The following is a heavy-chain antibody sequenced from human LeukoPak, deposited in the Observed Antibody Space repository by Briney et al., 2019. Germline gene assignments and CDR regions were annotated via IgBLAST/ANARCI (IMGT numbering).Heavy chain of an antibody. CDR3: ARGTYGSWVPPDY. D-gene: IGHD2-15*01. V-gene: IGHV3-30*04. CDR1: GFTFSSYA. CDR2: ISYDGINK. J-gene: IGHJ4*02. Sequence: GGSLRLSCAASGFTFSSYAIHWVRQAPGKGLEWVAVISYDGINKYYADSVKGRFTISRDNSKNTLCLQMNSLRAEDTAVYYCARGTYGSWVPPDYWDQGTLVTVSS.